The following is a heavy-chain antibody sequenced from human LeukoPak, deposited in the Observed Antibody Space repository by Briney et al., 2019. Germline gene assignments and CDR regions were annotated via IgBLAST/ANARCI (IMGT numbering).Heavy chain of an antibody. V-gene: IGHV1-18*01. CDR3: ARNPLRYFDWLSSGIDY. D-gene: IGHD3-9*01. J-gene: IGHJ4*02. CDR2: ISAYNGNA. CDR1: GYTFTSYG. Sequence: ASVKVSCKASGYTFTSYGISWVRQAPGQGLEWMGWISAYNGNANYAQKLQGRVTMTTDTSTSTAYMELRSLRSDDTAVYYCARNPLRYFDWLSSGIDYWGQGTLVTVSS.